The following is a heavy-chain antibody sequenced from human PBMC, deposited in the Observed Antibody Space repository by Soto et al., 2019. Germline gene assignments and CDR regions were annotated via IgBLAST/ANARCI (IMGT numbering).Heavy chain of an antibody. Sequence: GQSLKISCKASGYNFNSHWINWVRQTPGKGLEWMGRIDPSDSYTDYSPSFQGHITISVDHSISTAYLQWNSLKASDTAMYYCARRLGASCFHSCG. D-gene: IGHD3-16*01. CDR1: GYNFNSHW. CDR2: IDPSDSYT. CDR3: ARRLGASCFHS. V-gene: IGHV5-10-1*01. J-gene: IGHJ5*01.